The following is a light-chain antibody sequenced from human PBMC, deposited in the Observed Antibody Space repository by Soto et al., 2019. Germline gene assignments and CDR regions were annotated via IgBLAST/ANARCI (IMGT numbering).Light chain of an antibody. J-gene: IGKJ5*01. CDR3: QQRSNWPPVIT. Sequence: EIVLTQSPATLSSSPGERVTLSCRASQSFSTYLAWYQQKPGQAPRLLIYDASKRATGIPARFSGRGSGTEFTLTISSLEPEDFAVYYCQQRSNWPPVITFGQGTRLEIK. CDR1: QSFSTY. CDR2: DAS. V-gene: IGKV3-11*01.